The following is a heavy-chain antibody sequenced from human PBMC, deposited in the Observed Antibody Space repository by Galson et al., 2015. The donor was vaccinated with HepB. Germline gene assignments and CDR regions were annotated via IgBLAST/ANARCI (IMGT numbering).Heavy chain of an antibody. CDR1: GYSFTSSG. D-gene: IGHD3-10*01. Sequence: SVKVSCKASGYSFTSSGITWVRQAPGQGLEWMGWISAYTGDTKYAKKFQDRVTMTTDTSTSTAYMELRSLRSDDTALYYCARGPSGSYSPYFDFWGQGTLVTVSS. V-gene: IGHV1-18*01. J-gene: IGHJ4*02. CDR3: ARGPSGSYSPYFDF. CDR2: ISAYTGDT.